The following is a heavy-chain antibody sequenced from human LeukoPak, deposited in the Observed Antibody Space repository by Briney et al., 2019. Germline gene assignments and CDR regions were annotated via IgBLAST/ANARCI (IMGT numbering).Heavy chain of an antibody. CDR1: GGSISNYY. J-gene: IGHJ4*02. CDR3: ARDLAGSGSHDY. CDR2: ISYRGST. Sequence: SETLSLTCTVFGGSISNYYWSWVRQPPEKGLEWIAYISYRGSTNYNPSLKSRVTISVDTSKNQFYLKLSSVTPADTAMYYCARDLAGSGSHDYWGQGTLVTVSS. D-gene: IGHD3-22*01. V-gene: IGHV4-59*01.